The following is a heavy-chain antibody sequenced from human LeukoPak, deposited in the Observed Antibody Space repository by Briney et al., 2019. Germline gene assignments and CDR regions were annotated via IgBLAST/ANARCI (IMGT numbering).Heavy chain of an antibody. D-gene: IGHD1-1*01. CDR3: AKRAEYKSPSGGYFDY. J-gene: IGHJ4*02. V-gene: IGHV3-23*01. CDR2: ISDSGKNV. CDR1: GFNFNTYG. Sequence: GGSLRLSCAASGFNFNTYGMSWVRQAPGKGLEWLSSISDSGKNVYYADSVKGRFTTSRHNSKNTLYLQMNSLSAEDTAVYYCAKRAEYKSPSGGYFDYWGQGTLVTVSS.